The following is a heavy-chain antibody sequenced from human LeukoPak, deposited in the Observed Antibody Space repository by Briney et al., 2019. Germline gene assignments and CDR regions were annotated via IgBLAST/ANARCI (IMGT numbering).Heavy chain of an antibody. Sequence: PGGSLRLSCAASGFTFSRHGINWVRQAPGKGLEWVSGITPSGSISYYADSVKGRFTISRDNSKNTVSLHMNSLRAEDTALYYCARDLDWGAFDPWGQGTQVTVSS. CDR2: ITPSGSIS. CDR3: ARDLDWGAFDP. V-gene: IGHV3-23*01. CDR1: GFTFSRHG. D-gene: IGHD3-9*01. J-gene: IGHJ5*02.